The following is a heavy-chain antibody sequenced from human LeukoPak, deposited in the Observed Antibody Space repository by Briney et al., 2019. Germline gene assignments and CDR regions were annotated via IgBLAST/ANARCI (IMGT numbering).Heavy chain of an antibody. D-gene: IGHD3-3*01. CDR3: ARVGVRFLEWLFHDH. CDR2: INLNSGGT. V-gene: IGHV1-2*02. CDR1: GYTFTGYY. Sequence: ASVKVSCKASGYTFTGYYMHWVRQAPGQGLEWMGWINLNSGGTNYAQKFQGRVTMTRDTSISTAYMELSRLRSDDTAVYYCARVGVRFLEWLFHDHWGQGTLVTVSS. J-gene: IGHJ5*02.